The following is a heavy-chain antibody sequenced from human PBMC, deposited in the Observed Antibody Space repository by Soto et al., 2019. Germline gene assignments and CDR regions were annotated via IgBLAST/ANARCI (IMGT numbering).Heavy chain of an antibody. D-gene: IGHD5-12*01. Sequence: ASVKVSCKASGYTFTVYYMHWVRQAPGQGLEWMGWINPNSGGTNYAQKFQGRVTMTRDTSISTAYLELSGLRSDGTAVYFCASEFLYSGYDYQNTNWFDPWGQGTLVTVSS. CDR3: ASEFLYSGYDYQNTNWFDP. CDR2: INPNSGGT. CDR1: GYTFTVYY. V-gene: IGHV1-2*02. J-gene: IGHJ5*02.